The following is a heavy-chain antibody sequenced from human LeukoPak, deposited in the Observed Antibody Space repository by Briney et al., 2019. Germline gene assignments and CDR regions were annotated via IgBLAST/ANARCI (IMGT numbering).Heavy chain of an antibody. Sequence: GGSLRLSCAASGFTFSSYGMHWVRQAPGKGLEWVAFIRYDESNKYYADSVKGRFTISRDNSKNTLYLQMNSLRAEDTAVYYCAKEGEGIAAAGTSFLFAGGTNNWFDPWGQGTLVTVSS. CDR2: IRYDESNK. V-gene: IGHV3-30*02. CDR1: GFTFSSYG. J-gene: IGHJ5*02. CDR3: AKEGEGIAAAGTSFLFAGGTNNWFDP. D-gene: IGHD6-13*01.